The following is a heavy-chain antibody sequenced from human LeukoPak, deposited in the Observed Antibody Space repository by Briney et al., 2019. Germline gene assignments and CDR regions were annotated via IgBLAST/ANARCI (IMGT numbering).Heavy chain of an antibody. CDR1: GFTVSGSY. Sequence: GGSLRLSRAASGFTVSGSYMSWVRQAPGKGLEWVSVIYGGDDTYYADSVKGRFTISRDDSKNTLYLQMNSLRADDTAVYYCARRAVSHWGSDYWGQGTLVTVSS. V-gene: IGHV3-53*01. CDR2: IYGGDDT. D-gene: IGHD7-27*01. J-gene: IGHJ4*02. CDR3: ARRAVSHWGSDY.